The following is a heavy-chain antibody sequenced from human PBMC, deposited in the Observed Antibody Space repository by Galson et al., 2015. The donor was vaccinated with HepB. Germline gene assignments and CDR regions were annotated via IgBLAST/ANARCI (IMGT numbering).Heavy chain of an antibody. J-gene: IGHJ4*02. Sequence: TLSLTCTVSGGSITTEDWWSWVRQPPGKRLEWIGQIFHSGDTHYNPSLNSRVTMSVDTSKNQFSLKLSSVTVADTAIYYCARDWIRDGASYYFDYWGQGTLVTVSS. CDR3: ARDWIRDGASYYFDY. V-gene: IGHV4-4*02. D-gene: IGHD5-24*01. CDR2: IFHSGDT. CDR1: GGSITTEDW.